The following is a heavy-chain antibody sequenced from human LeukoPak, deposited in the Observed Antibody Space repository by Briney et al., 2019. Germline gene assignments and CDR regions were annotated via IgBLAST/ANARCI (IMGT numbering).Heavy chain of an antibody. V-gene: IGHV1-2*02. J-gene: IGHJ4*02. CDR3: ALYRAVGVVVPAAHREDY. CDR1: GVTFINYT. CDR2: INPNSGGT. Sequence: ASVKVSCKAFGVTFINYTINWVRQAPGQGLEWMGWINPNSGGTNYAQKFQGRVTMTRDTSISTAYMELSRLKTDDTAVYYCALYRAVGVVVPAAHREDYWGQGTLVTVSS. D-gene: IGHD2-2*01.